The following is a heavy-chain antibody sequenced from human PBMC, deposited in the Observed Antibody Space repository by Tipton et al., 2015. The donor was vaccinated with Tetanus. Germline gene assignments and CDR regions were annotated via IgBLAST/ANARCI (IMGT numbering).Heavy chain of an antibody. CDR3: ASGSSLDY. Sequence: SLRLSCEVSGFTFSNYKMNWVRQAPGKGLEWVSSISSTTRYIDYVDSVKGRFTISRDNAKHSVYLQMNSLRVEDTAVYYCASGSSLDYWGQGTLVTVSS. J-gene: IGHJ4*02. D-gene: IGHD3-10*01. CDR1: GFTFSNYK. V-gene: IGHV3-21*01. CDR2: ISSTTRYI.